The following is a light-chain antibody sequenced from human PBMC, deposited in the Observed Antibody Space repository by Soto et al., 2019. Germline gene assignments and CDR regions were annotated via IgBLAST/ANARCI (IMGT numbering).Light chain of an antibody. CDR1: SGHSNYA. V-gene: IGLV4-69*01. CDR3: QTWGTGLWV. J-gene: IGLJ3*02. CDR2: LNSDGSH. Sequence: QLVLTQSPSASASLGASVKLTCTLSSGHSNYAIAWHQQQPEKGPRYLMKLNSDGSHSKGDGIPDRFSGSSSGAERYLTISSLQSEDEADYYCQTWGTGLWVLGGGTKLTVL.